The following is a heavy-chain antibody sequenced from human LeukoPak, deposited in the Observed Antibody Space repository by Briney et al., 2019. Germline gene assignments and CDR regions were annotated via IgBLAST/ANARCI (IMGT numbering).Heavy chain of an antibody. CDR3: GREDRIVLGNDALDI. CDR1: GFTFSSYG. J-gene: IGHJ3*02. D-gene: IGHD2-8*01. CDR2: ISGSGGST. V-gene: IGHV3-23*01. Sequence: PGGSLRLSCAASGFTFSSYGMSWVRQAPGKGLEWVSAISGSGGSTYYADSVKGRFTISRDNAKNTVSLQMNSLRGEDTAVYYCGREDRIVLGNDALDIWGQGTMVTVSS.